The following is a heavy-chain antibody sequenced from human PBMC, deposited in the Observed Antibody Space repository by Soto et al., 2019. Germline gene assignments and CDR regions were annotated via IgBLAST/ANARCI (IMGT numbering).Heavy chain of an antibody. CDR3: ARDSSCSSTSCYFIYYYGMDV. J-gene: IGHJ6*02. Sequence: GASVKVSCKASGYTFTSYGISWVRQAPGQGPEWMGWISAYNGNTNYAQKLQGRVTMTTDTSTSTAYMELRSLRSDDTAVYYCARDSSCSSTSCYFIYYYGMDVWGQGTTVTVSS. CDR2: ISAYNGNT. CDR1: GYTFTSYG. D-gene: IGHD2-2*01. V-gene: IGHV1-18*04.